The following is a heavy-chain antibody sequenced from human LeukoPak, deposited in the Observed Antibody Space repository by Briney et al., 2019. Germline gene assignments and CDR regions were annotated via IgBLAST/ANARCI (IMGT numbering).Heavy chain of an antibody. CDR3: ARARGSVVPAAMYYYYYGMDV. V-gene: IGHV1-69*13. Sequence: GASVKVSCKASGGTFSSYAISWVRQAPRQGLEWMGGIIPIFGTANYAQKFQGRVTITADESTSTAYMELSSPRSEDTAVYYCARARGSVVPAAMYYYYYGMDVWGQGTTVTVSS. D-gene: IGHD2-2*01. J-gene: IGHJ6*02. CDR1: GGTFSSYA. CDR2: IIPIFGTA.